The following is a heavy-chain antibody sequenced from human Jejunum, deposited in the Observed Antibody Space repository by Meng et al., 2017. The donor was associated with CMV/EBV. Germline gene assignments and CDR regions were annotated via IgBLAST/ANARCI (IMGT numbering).Heavy chain of an antibody. Sequence: FTFSDHGMHWVRQAPGKGLEWLALISYDGGDKYYADSVKGRFTISRDNSQNTLHLQMNSLRVDDTALYYCAKDPSGSFYHYGMDVWGQGTTVTVSS. V-gene: IGHV3-30*18. J-gene: IGHJ6*02. CDR3: AKDPSGSFYHYGMDV. CDR2: ISYDGGDK. CDR1: FTFSDHG. D-gene: IGHD6-25*01.